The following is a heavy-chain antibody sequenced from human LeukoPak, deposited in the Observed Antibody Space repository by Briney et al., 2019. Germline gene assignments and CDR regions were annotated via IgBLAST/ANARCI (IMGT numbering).Heavy chain of an antibody. V-gene: IGHV3-11*03. Sequence: PGGSLRLSCAASGFTFSDYYMSWIRPAPGKGLEWISFITSSSGYTYYADSVKGRFIISRDNAKNSLYLQMNSLRAEDTAVYFCARIEKWTNLVRYYFDNWGQGTLVTVSS. D-gene: IGHD1-14*01. CDR3: ARIEKWTNLVRYYFDN. J-gene: IGHJ4*02. CDR1: GFTFSDYY. CDR2: ITSSSGYT.